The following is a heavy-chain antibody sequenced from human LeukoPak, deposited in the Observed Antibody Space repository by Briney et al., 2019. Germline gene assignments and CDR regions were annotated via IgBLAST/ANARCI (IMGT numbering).Heavy chain of an antibody. Sequence: PGGSLRLSCAASGFTFSIYAMSWVRQAPGKGLEWVSSITSSGETTYYAGSVKGQFTISRDNSKNTLYLQMNSLRAEDTAVYYCVKDRPNYYHRSGHYYRRDGDCWGQGTLVTVSS. D-gene: IGHD3-22*01. CDR1: GFTFSIYA. CDR2: ITSSGETT. CDR3: VKDRPNYYHRSGHYYRRDGDC. V-gene: IGHV3-23*01. J-gene: IGHJ4*02.